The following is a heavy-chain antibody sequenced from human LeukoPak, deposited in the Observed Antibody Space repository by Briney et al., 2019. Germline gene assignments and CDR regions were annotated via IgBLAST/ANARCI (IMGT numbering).Heavy chain of an antibody. CDR1: GYTFTSYG. CDR2: ISAYNGNT. Sequence: ASVKVSCKASGYTFTSYGISWVRQAPGQGLEWMGWISAYNGNTNYSQKLQGRVTMTTDTSTSTAYTELRSLRSDDTAVYYCARDRTGTAVGGYYYYMDVWGKGTTVTVSS. D-gene: IGHD1-7*01. CDR3: ARDRTGTAVGGYYYYMDV. V-gene: IGHV1-18*01. J-gene: IGHJ6*03.